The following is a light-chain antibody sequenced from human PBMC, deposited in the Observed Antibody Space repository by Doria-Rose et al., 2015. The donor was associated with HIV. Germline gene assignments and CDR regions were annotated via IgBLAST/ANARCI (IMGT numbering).Light chain of an antibody. CDR3: QQYYDTPS. Sequence: DIRSTQSPASLGMSLGERATLNCKSNQRLLYTSKNYLAWYQQKPGQPPKLLIYWASTRQSGVPARFSGSGSGTDFTLTISSLVAEDVAVYYCQQYYDTPSFGPGTTVDIK. V-gene: IGKV4-1*01. J-gene: IGKJ3*01. CDR2: WAS. CDR1: QRLLYTSKNY.